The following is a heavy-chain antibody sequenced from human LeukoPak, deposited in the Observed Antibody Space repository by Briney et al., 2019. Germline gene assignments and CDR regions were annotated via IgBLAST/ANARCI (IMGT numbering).Heavy chain of an antibody. Sequence: PSETLSLTCAVSGGSISSGGYSWSWLRQPPGKGLEWIGYIYHSGSTYYNPSLKSRVTISVDRSKNQFSLKLSSVTAADPAVYYCRATTYYDSSGYSDYWGQGTLVTVSS. J-gene: IGHJ4*02. CDR2: IYHSGST. D-gene: IGHD3-22*01. V-gene: IGHV4-30-2*01. CDR1: GGSISSGGYS. CDR3: RATTYYDSSGYSDY.